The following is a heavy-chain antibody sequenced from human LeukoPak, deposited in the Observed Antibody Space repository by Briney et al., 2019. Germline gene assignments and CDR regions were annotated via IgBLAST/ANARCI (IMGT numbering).Heavy chain of an antibody. V-gene: IGHV3-7*01. CDR3: ARVSGWDYDYYYMDV. CDR2: IKLDGSEK. J-gene: IGHJ6*03. D-gene: IGHD6-19*01. CDR1: GFTFSYYW. Sequence: PGGSLRLSCVGSGFTFSYYWMSWVRQAPGKGLEWVANIKLDGSEKYYVDSVKGRFTISRDNTKNSVYLQMNSLRAEDTALYYCARVSGWDYDYYYMDVWGKGTTVTVSS.